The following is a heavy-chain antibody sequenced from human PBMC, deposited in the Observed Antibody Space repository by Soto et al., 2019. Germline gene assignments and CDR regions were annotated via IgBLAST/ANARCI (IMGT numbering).Heavy chain of an antibody. J-gene: IGHJ4*02. CDR1: GFTFDDYA. Sequence: EVQLVESGGCLVQPGRSLRLSCGASGFTFDDYAIHWVRQAPGKGLEWVSGISWNSDTKGYADSVKGRFTISRDNAKKSVYLQMNSLRAEDTALYYCSKAIPPGSYYSAIDYWGQGTLVTVSS. V-gene: IGHV3-9*01. CDR3: SKAIPPGSYYSAIDY. D-gene: IGHD1-26*01. CDR2: ISWNSDTK.